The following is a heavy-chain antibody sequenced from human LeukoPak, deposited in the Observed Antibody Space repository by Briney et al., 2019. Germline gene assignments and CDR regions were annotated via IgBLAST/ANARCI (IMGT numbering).Heavy chain of an antibody. D-gene: IGHD1-26*01. Sequence: GSLRLSCAASGFTFSSYAMSWVRQAPGKGLEWVSAISGSGGSTYYADSVKGRFTISRDNSKNTLYLQMNSLRAEDTAVYYCAKVDGSYYYNYYGMDVWGQGTTVTVSS. V-gene: IGHV3-23*01. CDR3: AKVDGSYYYNYYGMDV. CDR2: ISGSGGST. CDR1: GFTFSSYA. J-gene: IGHJ6*02.